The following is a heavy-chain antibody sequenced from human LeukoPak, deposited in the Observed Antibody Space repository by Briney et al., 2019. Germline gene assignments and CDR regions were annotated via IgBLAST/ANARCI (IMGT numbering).Heavy chain of an antibody. CDR2: INGSGGRT. D-gene: IGHD3-10*01. Sequence: AGSLRLSRAASGFTFISYAMSWVRQAPGKGREWVSAINGSGGRTYYADSVKGRFTISRETSKNTLYLQRNSLRAEDTAVYYCAKAPPAGARGEFDYWGQGTLVTVSS. CDR3: AKAPPAGARGEFDY. CDR1: GFTFISYA. V-gene: IGHV3-23*01. J-gene: IGHJ4*02.